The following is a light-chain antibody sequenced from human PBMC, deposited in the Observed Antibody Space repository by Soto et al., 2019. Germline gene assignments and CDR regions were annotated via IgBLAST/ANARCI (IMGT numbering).Light chain of an antibody. CDR1: SSNIGAGYD. V-gene: IGLV1-40*01. CDR2: ANS. CDR3: QSYDGSLTLIV. J-gene: IGLJ1*01. Sequence: QSVLTQPPSVSGAPGQRVTISCTGSSSNIGAGYDVHWYQQLPGTAPKLLIYANSNRPSGVPDRFSGSKSGTSASLAITGLQADDEADYYCQSYDGSLTLIVFGTGTKLTVL.